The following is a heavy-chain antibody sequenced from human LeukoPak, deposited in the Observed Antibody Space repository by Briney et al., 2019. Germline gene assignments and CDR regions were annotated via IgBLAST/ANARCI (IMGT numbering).Heavy chain of an antibody. V-gene: IGHV4-59*08. Sequence: SETLSLTCSVSGGSINSYYWSWIRQPPGKGLEWIGQVYYSGSTNYNPSLKSRVTISVDTSKNQFSLKLSSVTAADTAVYYCARSVRRGYYFDYWGQGTLVTVSS. J-gene: IGHJ4*02. D-gene: IGHD3-16*01. CDR2: VYYSGST. CDR3: ARSVRRGYYFDY. CDR1: GGSINSYY.